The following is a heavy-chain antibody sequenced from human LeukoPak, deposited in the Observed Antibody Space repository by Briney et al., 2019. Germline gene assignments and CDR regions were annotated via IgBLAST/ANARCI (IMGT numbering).Heavy chain of an antibody. CDR1: GFTFSNYA. Sequence: GVLRLSCAGSGFTFSNYAMTWVRQAPGKGLEWVANIKQDGSEKYYVDSVKGRFTISRDNAKNSLYLQMNSLRAEDTAVYYCPRDAGSGYYCYYGMDVWGQGTTVTVSS. CDR3: PRDAGSGYYCYYGMDV. J-gene: IGHJ6*02. D-gene: IGHD3-10*01. V-gene: IGHV3-7*03. CDR2: IKQDGSEK.